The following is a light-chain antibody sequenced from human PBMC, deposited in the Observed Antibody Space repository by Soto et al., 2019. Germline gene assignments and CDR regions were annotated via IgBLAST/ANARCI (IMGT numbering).Light chain of an antibody. CDR3: SSYIASTTLFL. Sequence: QSALTQPASVSGSPGQSITISCTGTTSDFSRYNYVAWYQQLPGKAPKLLIYEVTNRPSGVSDRFSGSKSGNTASLTISGLQSDDEADYYCSSYIASTTLFLFGTGTKVTVL. CDR2: EVT. CDR1: TSDFSRYNY. V-gene: IGLV2-14*01. J-gene: IGLJ1*01.